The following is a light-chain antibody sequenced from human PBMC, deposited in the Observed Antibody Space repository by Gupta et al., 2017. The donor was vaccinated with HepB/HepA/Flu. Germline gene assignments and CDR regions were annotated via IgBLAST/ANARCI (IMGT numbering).Light chain of an antibody. CDR1: SLRSYY. V-gene: IGLV3-19*01. J-gene: IGLJ3*02. Sequence: SSELTQDPAVSVALGQTVRITCQGDSLRSYYASWYQQKPGQAPIRVIDCKNNRPSGITDRGSCYSAGNNASCQINVDQAEEEADDYWIYTDSSRNHCVFGGGTKLTVL. CDR2: CKN. CDR3: IYTDSSRNHCV.